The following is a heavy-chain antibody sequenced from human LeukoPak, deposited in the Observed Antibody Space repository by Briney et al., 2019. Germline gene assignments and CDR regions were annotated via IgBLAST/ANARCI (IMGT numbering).Heavy chain of an antibody. V-gene: IGHV3-23*01. J-gene: IGHJ6*03. CDR2: INRSGGST. D-gene: IGHD5-12*01. Sequence: GGTLRLSCAASGFTFSSYGMSWVRQAPRKGLEWVSTINRSGGSTYYADSVKGRFTISRDNSKNTLYLQMNSLRAEDTAVYYCAKSGYPGYYYMDVWGKGTTVTISS. CDR3: AKSGYPGYYYMDV. CDR1: GFTFSSYG.